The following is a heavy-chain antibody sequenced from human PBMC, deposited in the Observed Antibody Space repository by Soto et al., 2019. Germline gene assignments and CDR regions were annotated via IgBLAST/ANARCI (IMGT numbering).Heavy chain of an antibody. CDR2: ISYDGSNK. D-gene: IGHD1-26*01. J-gene: IGHJ6*02. CDR3: ARDGAGVPNYYYYGMDV. Sequence: PGWSLRLSCAASGFTFSSYAMHWVRQAPGKGLEWVAVISYDGSNKYYADSVKGRFTISRDNSKNTLYLQMNSLRAEDTAVYYCARDGAGVPNYYYYGMDVWGQGTTVTASS. CDR1: GFTFSSYA. V-gene: IGHV3-30-3*01.